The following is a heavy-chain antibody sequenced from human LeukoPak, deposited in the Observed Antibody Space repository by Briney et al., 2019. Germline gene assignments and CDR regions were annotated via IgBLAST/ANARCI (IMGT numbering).Heavy chain of an antibody. CDR3: ARAPLRWYTTGWYRYFDS. D-gene: IGHD6-19*01. J-gene: IGHJ4*02. Sequence: GGSLRLSCAASGFIVSGNYMSWVRQAPGQGLEWVSVIYSGGRTYYADSVKGRFTISRDNSKNTLFLQMNSLRAEDTAVYYCARAPLRWYTTGWYRYFDSWGQGALVTASS. CDR2: IYSGGRT. CDR1: GFIVSGNY. V-gene: IGHV3-66*02.